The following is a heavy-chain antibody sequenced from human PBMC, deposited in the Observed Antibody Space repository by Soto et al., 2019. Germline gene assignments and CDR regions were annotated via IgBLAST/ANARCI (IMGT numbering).Heavy chain of an antibody. CDR3: ARGPQGWFDS. CDR2: IYSNGGT. V-gene: IGHV4-31*03. J-gene: IGHJ5*01. CDR1: GGSISSGLDY. Sequence: PSETLSLTCTVSGGSISSGLDYWNWIRQHPGKGLEWIGYIYSNGGTHYNPSLKSRLSVSVDTSKRQFSLKLSSVTAADTAVYYCARGPQGWFDSWGQGIPVTVSS.